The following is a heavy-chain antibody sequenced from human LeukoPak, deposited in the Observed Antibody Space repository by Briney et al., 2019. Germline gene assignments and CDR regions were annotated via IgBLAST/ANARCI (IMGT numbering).Heavy chain of an antibody. Sequence: GGSLRLSCAASGFTFSSYSMNWVRQAPGKGLEWVSSISSSSSYIYYADSVKGRFTISRDNAKNSLYLQMNSLRAEDTAVYYCAREAPWYSSSWGLHYWGQEPLVTVSS. CDR2: ISSSSSYI. CDR3: AREAPWYSSSWGLHY. CDR1: GFTFSSYS. V-gene: IGHV3-21*01. J-gene: IGHJ4*02. D-gene: IGHD6-13*01.